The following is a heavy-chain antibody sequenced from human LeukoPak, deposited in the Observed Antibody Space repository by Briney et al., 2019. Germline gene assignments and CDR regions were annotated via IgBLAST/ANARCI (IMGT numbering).Heavy chain of an antibody. CDR1: GFTFSSFE. J-gene: IGHJ6*04. Sequence: GGSLRLSCAASGFTFSSFEMNWVRQTPGRGLEWISYISSSGSIIYYADSVRGRFTISRDNAKNSLYLQMNSLRGEDTALYYCARRLDVWGKGTTVTVSS. CDR2: ISSSGSII. V-gene: IGHV3-48*03. CDR3: ARRLDV.